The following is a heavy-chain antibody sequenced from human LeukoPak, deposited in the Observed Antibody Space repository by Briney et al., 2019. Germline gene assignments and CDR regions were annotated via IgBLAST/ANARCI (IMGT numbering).Heavy chain of an antibody. J-gene: IGHJ4*02. CDR3: AKELRGYGFFEH. V-gene: IGHV3-30*02. D-gene: IGHD5-18*01. Sequence: DSAKGRFTISRDNSKNTLYLQMNSLRLEDTAVYYCAKELRGYGFFEHWGQGTLVTVSS.